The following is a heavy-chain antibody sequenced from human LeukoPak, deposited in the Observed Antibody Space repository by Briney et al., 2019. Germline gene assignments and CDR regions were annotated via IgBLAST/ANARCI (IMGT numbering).Heavy chain of an antibody. J-gene: IGHJ5*02. V-gene: IGHV3-74*01. Sequence: GGSQRLSCAASGFTFSRYWMHWVRQAPGKGLVWVSRINSDGSSTSYADSVKGRFTISRDNARNTLYLQMNSLRTEDTAVYYCARPRIEGATHRFDPWGQGTLVTVSS. CDR3: ARPRIEGATHRFDP. D-gene: IGHD1-26*01. CDR2: INSDGSST. CDR1: GFTFSRYW.